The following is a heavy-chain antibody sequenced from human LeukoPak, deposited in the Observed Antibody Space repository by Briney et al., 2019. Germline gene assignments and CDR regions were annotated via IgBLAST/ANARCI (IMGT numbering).Heavy chain of an antibody. CDR2: IYYSGTT. CDR3: ARHDYGDYVVDY. V-gene: IGHV4-39*01. J-gene: IGHJ4*02. CDR1: GGSISSSSYY. D-gene: IGHD4-17*01. Sequence: SSETLSLTCTVSGGSISSSSYYWGWIRQPPGKGLEWIGSIYYSGTTYYNPSLKSRVTISVDTSKNQFSLKLTSVTAADTAVYYCARHDYGDYVVDYWGQGTLVTVSS.